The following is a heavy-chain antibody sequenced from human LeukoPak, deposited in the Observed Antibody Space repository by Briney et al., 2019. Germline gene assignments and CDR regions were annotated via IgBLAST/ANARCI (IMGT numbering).Heavy chain of an antibody. D-gene: IGHD2-2*01. Sequence: ASVKVSCKASGYTFTSYDINWVRQATGQGLEWMGWMNPNSGNTGYAQKFQGRVTITRNTPISTAYMELSSLRSEDTAVYYCARGRTRSSTSCLGYWGQGTLVTVSS. J-gene: IGHJ4*02. CDR2: MNPNSGNT. CDR1: GYTFTSYD. CDR3: ARGRTRSSTSCLGY. V-gene: IGHV1-8*03.